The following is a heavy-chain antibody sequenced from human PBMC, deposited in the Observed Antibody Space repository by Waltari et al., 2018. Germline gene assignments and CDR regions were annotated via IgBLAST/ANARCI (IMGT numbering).Heavy chain of an antibody. Sequence: EVQLLESGGGLVQPGGSLRLSCAASGFTFSSYAMSWVRQAPGTGLEWVSAISGSGGSTYYADSVKGRFTISRDNSKNTLYLQMNSLRAEDTAVYYCAKDLSPYDFWSGYYKGGDAFDIWGQGTMVTVSS. D-gene: IGHD3-3*01. CDR2: ISGSGGST. CDR1: GFTFSSYA. CDR3: AKDLSPYDFWSGYYKGGDAFDI. V-gene: IGHV3-23*01. J-gene: IGHJ3*02.